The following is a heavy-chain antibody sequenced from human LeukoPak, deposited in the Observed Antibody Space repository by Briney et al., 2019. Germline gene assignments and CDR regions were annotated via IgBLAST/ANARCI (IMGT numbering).Heavy chain of an antibody. CDR3: ARDGDVDTAMVTKWFDP. J-gene: IGHJ5*02. V-gene: IGHV1-3*01. Sequence: ASVKVSCKASGYTFTSYAMHWVRQAPGQRLEWMGWINAGNGNTKYSQKFQGRVTITRDTSASTAYMELSSLRSEDTAVYYCARDGDVDTAMVTKWFDPWGQGTLVTVSS. D-gene: IGHD5-18*01. CDR2: INAGNGNT. CDR1: GYTFTSYA.